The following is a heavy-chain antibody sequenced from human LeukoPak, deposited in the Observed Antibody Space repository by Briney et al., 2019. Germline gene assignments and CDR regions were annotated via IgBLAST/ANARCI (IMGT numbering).Heavy chain of an antibody. V-gene: IGHV1-18*01. J-gene: IGHJ4*02. CDR2: ISAYNGNT. D-gene: IGHD3-3*01. CDR3: ARTLTIFGVKANDY. CDR1: GYTFTSYG. Sequence: GASVKVSCKASGYTFTSYGISWVRQAPGQGLEWMGWISAYNGNTNYAQKLQGRVTMTTDTSTNTAYMELTSLRSDDTAVYYCARTLTIFGVKANDYWGQGTLVTVSS.